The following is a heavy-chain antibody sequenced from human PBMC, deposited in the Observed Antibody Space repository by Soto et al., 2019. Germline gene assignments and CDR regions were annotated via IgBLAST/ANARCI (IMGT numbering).Heavy chain of an antibody. CDR3: ASKRRATFYYYGMDV. CDR2: IYSGGST. CDR1: GFTVSSNY. J-gene: IGHJ6*02. D-gene: IGHD1-26*01. V-gene: IGHV3-53*01. Sequence: GGSLRLSCAASGFTVSSNYMSWVRQAPGKGLEWVSVIYSGGSTYYADSVKGRFTISRDNSENTLYLQMNSLRAEDTAVYYCASKRRATFYYYGMDVWGQGTTVTVSS.